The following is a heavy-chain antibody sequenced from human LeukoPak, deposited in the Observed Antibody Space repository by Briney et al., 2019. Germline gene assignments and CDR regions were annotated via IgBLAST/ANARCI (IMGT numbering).Heavy chain of an antibody. Sequence: GGSLRLSCAASGFTFTMFSMNWLRQAPGKGLEWIAFIRGRSDTTYYADSVQGRFTISRDNSKNTLYLQMNSLRAEDTAVYYCARDPDTDFWSGYYVDYWGQGTLVTVSS. CDR1: GFTFTMFS. V-gene: IGHV3-48*01. J-gene: IGHJ4*02. D-gene: IGHD3-3*01. CDR2: IRGRSDTT. CDR3: ARDPDTDFWSGYYVDY.